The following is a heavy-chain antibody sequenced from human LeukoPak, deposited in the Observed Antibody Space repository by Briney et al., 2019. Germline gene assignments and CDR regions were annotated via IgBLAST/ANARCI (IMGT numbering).Heavy chain of an antibody. J-gene: IGHJ4*02. CDR1: GFTFSSYG. CDR3: ANSSYNWNYGAYFDY. D-gene: IGHD1-7*01. V-gene: IGHV3-30*18. CDR2: ISYDGGNK. Sequence: GRSLRLSCAASGFTFSSYGMHWVRQAPGKGLEWVAVISYDGGNKYYADSVKGRFTISRDNSKNTLYLQMNSLRAEDTAVYYCANSSYNWNYGAYFDYWGQGTLVTVSS.